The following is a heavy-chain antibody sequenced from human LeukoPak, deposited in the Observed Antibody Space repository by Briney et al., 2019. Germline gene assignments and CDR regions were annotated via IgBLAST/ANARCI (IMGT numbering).Heavy chain of an antibody. CDR3: ARALVGAATLSY. CDR2: IYPGDSDT. Sequence: GESLQISCKGSGYSFTTYWIAGVRQVPGKGVEWMGVIYPGDSDTRYSPSFQGQVTLSADKSISTAYLQWSSLKAPDTAIYYCARALVGAATLSYWGQGTLVTVSS. J-gene: IGHJ4*02. CDR1: GYSFTTYW. V-gene: IGHV5-51*01. D-gene: IGHD1-26*01.